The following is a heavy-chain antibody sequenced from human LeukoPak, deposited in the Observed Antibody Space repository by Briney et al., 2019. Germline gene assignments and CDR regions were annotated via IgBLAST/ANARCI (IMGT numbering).Heavy chain of an antibody. Sequence: SETLSLTRTVSGASISRYYWSWIRQPPGKGLEWIGHIYYGGSANYNPSLRSRVTISLDTSKNQFSLKLTSVTAADTAVYYCAKVGDGYNQRYYFDYWGQGILVTVSS. CDR2: IYYGGSA. J-gene: IGHJ4*02. V-gene: IGHV4-59*12. D-gene: IGHD5-24*01. CDR1: GASISRYY. CDR3: AKVGDGYNQRYYFDY.